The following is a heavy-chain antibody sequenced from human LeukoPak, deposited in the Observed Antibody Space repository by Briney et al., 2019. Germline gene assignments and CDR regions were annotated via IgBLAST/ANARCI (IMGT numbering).Heavy chain of an antibody. V-gene: IGHV4-39*01. CDR2: IYYSGST. Sequence: SETLSLTCTVSGGSINISSYYWGWIRQPPGKGLEWIGSIYYSGSTYYNPSRKSRVTISVDTSKNQFSLKLSSVTAADTAVYYCARHKWELLYFDYWGQGTLVTVS. D-gene: IGHD1-26*01. CDR1: GGSINISSYY. J-gene: IGHJ4*02. CDR3: ARHKWELLYFDY.